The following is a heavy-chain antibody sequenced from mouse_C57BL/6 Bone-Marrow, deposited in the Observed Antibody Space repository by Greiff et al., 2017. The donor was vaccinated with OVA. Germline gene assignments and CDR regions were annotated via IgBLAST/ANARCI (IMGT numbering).Heavy chain of an antibody. J-gene: IGHJ3*01. CDR3: ASALGITAVVARGFAY. V-gene: IGHV14-2*01. D-gene: IGHD1-1*01. Sequence: EVMLVESGAELVKPGASVKLSCTASGFNIKDYYMHWVKQRTEQGLEWIGRIDPEDGETKYAPKFQGKATITADTSSNTAYLQLSSLTSEDTAVYYCASALGITAVVARGFAYWGQGTLVTVSA. CDR1: GFNIKDYY. CDR2: IDPEDGET.